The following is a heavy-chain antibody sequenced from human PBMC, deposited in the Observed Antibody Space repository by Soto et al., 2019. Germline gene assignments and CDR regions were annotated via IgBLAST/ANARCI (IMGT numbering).Heavy chain of an antibody. CDR2: IYHSGST. V-gene: IGHV4-30-2*01. Sequence: QLQLQESGSGLVKPSQTLYPTCAVSGGSISSGGYSWSWIRQPPGNGLEWIGYIYHSGSTYYNPSLKSRVTITVDRSKKQSSLKLSSVTVADRAVYYCARAPDRWGQGTLVTVSS. J-gene: IGHJ5*02. CDR3: ARAPDR. CDR1: GGSISSGGYS.